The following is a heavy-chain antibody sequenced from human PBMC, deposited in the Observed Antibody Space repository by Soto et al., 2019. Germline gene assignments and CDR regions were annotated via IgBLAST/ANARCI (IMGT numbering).Heavy chain of an antibody. D-gene: IGHD6-13*01. CDR1: GGSISSSSYY. V-gene: IGHV4-39*01. CDR2: IYYSGST. Sequence: XGTLSLTCTVSGGSISSSSYYWGWIRQPPGKGLEWIGSIYYSGSTYYNPSLKSRVTISVDTSKNQFSLKLSSVTAADTAVYYCARSPGIAAAGNWFDPWGQGTLVTVSS. J-gene: IGHJ5*02. CDR3: ARSPGIAAAGNWFDP.